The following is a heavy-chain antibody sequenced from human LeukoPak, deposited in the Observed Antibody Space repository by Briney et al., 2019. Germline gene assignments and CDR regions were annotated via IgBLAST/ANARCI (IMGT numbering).Heavy chain of an antibody. D-gene: IGHD4/OR15-4a*01. Sequence: TGGSLRLSCAASGFTFSTYSMNWVRQAPGKGLEWASYISSSSDIYYADSVKGRFTISRDNAKNSLYLQMNSLRDEDTAVYFCARGIRLWSYYYYGVDVWGQGTTVTVSS. CDR2: ISSSSDI. V-gene: IGHV3-48*02. J-gene: IGHJ6*02. CDR1: GFTFSTYS. CDR3: ARGIRLWSYYYYGVDV.